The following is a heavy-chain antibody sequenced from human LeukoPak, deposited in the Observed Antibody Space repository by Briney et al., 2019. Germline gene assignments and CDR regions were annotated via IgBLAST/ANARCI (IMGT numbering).Heavy chain of an antibody. J-gene: IGHJ3*02. CDR3: AREQGYCSSTSCYVGAFDI. V-gene: IGHV3-74*01. CDR2: INTDGSIT. Sequence: GSLRLSCAASGFTFSSYWMHWVRQAPGKGLVWVSRINTDGSITNYAGSVKGRFTISRDNAKNTLYLQMNSLRAEDTAVYYCAREQGYCSSTSCYVGAFDIWGQGTMVTVSS. CDR1: GFTFSSYW. D-gene: IGHD2-2*01.